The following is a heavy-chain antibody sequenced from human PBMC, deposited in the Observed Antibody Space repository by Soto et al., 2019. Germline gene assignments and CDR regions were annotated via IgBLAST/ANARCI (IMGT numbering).Heavy chain of an antibody. CDR1: GGSISSGDYY. D-gene: IGHD2-2*01. CDR2: IYYSGST. V-gene: IGHV4-30-4*01. Sequence: QVQLQESGPGLVKPSQTLSLTCTVSGGSISSGDYYWSWIRQPPGKGLEWSGYIYYSGSTYYNPSLKSRVTISVDTSKNQFSLKLSSVTAADTAVYYCARDRIVVVPAATFFDDWGQGTLVTVSS. J-gene: IGHJ4*02. CDR3: ARDRIVVVPAATFFDD.